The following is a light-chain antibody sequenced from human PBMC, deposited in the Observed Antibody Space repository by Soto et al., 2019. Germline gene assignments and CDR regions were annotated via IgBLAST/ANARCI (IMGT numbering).Light chain of an antibody. Sequence: VLTQSPVTLSFSPGEGATLSCRASHSVTGTNLAWYQQRAGQAPRLLIYDAVRRATGIPDRFSGSGSGTDFTLTISRLEPEDFAVYYCHQYGSSLGTFGQGTKVDIK. V-gene: IGKV3-20*01. J-gene: IGKJ1*01. CDR1: HSVTGTN. CDR3: HQYGSSLGT. CDR2: DAV.